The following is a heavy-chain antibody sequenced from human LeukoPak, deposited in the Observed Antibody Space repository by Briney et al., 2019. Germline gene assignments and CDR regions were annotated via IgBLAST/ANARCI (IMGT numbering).Heavy chain of an antibody. CDR2: IYGGGST. J-gene: IGHJ4*02. V-gene: IGHV3-53*01. Sequence: GGSLRLSCAASGFNVSSNYMSWVRQAPGKGLEWVSVIYGGGSTYYADSVKGRFTISRDNSKNTLYLQMNSLRAEDTAVYYCARGGAQGYHLPYWGQGTRVTVSS. CDR3: ARGGAQGYHLPY. D-gene: IGHD2-15*01. CDR1: GFNVSSNY.